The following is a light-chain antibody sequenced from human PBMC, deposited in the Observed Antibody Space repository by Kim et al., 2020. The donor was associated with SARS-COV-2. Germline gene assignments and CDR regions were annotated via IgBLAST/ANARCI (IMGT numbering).Light chain of an antibody. CDR2: EVS. CDR1: SSYVGSYNR. Sequence: GQSVTISCTGTSSYVGSYNRVSWYQQPPGTAPKLMIYEVSNRPSGVPDRFSGSKSGNTASLTISGLQAEDEADYYCSSYTSSSHVVFGGGTQLTVL. J-gene: IGLJ2*01. V-gene: IGLV2-18*02. CDR3: SSYTSSSHVV.